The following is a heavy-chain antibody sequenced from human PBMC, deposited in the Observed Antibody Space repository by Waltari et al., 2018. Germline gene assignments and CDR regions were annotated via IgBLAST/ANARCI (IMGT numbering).Heavy chain of an antibody. CDR3: ARGGGSRDYDY. D-gene: IGHD1-26*01. J-gene: IGHJ4*02. V-gene: IGHV3-21*01. Sequence: EVQLVESGGGLVTPGGSLRLSCAASGLTFSSYSMNWVRQAPGKGLEWVSSISSSSSYIYYADSVKGRFTISRDNAKNSLYLQMNSLRAEDTAVYYCARGGGSRDYDYWGQGTLVTVSS. CDR1: GLTFSSYS. CDR2: ISSSSSYI.